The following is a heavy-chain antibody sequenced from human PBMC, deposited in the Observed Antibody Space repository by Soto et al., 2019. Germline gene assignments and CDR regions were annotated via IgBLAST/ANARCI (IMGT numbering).Heavy chain of an antibody. CDR1: GDSVSSIIAA. V-gene: IGHV6-1*01. Sequence: LSHTLSLTCALSGDSVSSIIAACNWIRQSPSRGLEWLGRTYYMSKWYNEYPASVKRRITLNPDTSKNHLSLQLNSVTPEDTPVYYCARVERVPGDTFDCWGQGTLVTVSS. D-gene: IGHD7-27*01. CDR2: TYYMSKWYN. CDR3: ARVERVPGDTFDC. J-gene: IGHJ4*02.